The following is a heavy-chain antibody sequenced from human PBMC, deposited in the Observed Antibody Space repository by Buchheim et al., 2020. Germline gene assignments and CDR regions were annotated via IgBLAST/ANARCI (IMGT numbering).Heavy chain of an antibody. CDR3: VRDMYGSGDY. CDR1: GFPFSIYW. V-gene: IGHV3-74*01. J-gene: IGHJ4*02. Sequence: EVQLVESGGGLVQPGGSLRLSCSAPGFPFSIYWMHWVRQAPGKGLAWVSHINREGTTTNYADSVWGRFTAYRDNGKNTLSLQMNNLRAEDTAVYYCVRDMYGSGDYWGQGTL. CDR2: INREGTTT. D-gene: IGHD3-10*01.